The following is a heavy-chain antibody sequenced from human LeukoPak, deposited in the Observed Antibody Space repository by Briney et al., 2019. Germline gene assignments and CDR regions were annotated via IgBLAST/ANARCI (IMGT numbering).Heavy chain of an antibody. J-gene: IGHJ4*02. Sequence: PSETLSLTRTVSGDSMNEYYWSWVRQPPGKGLELIGYVFYTGRTNYRPSLKNRVTISLDTSKNQFSLRLSSVTAADTAVYYCARHGYYAYDYWGQGNLVTVSS. V-gene: IGHV4-59*01. CDR1: GDSMNEYY. CDR3: ARHGYYAYDY. CDR2: VFYTGRT. D-gene: IGHD3-3*01.